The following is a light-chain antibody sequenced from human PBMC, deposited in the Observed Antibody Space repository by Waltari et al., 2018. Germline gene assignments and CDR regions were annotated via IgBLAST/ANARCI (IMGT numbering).Light chain of an antibody. CDR2: KAS. CDR1: QGISSW. CDR3: QQYDSAPRN. Sequence: IQIPPSPSSLSPSVVHRVSITCRARQGISSWVAWYQQKPGKATKPLIYKASSLQSGVPSRFSGTGSGTDFTLTISSLQSEDFATYYCQQYDSAPRNFGQGTKVEIK. V-gene: IGKV1D-16*02. J-gene: IGKJ2*02.